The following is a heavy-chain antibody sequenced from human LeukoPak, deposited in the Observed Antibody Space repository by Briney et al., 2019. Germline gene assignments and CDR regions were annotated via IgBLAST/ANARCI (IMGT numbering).Heavy chain of an antibody. CDR2: ISAYNGST. J-gene: IGHJ4*02. D-gene: IGHD3-10*01. V-gene: IGHV1-18*01. CDR1: GYTFTSYG. Sequence: ASVKVSCKASGYTFTSYGISWVRQAPGQGLEWMGWISAYNGSTNYAQKLQGRVTMTTDTSTSTAYMELRSLRSDDTAVYYCATMQYYYGSGSYYLDWGQGTLVTVSS. CDR3: ATMQYYYGSGSYYLD.